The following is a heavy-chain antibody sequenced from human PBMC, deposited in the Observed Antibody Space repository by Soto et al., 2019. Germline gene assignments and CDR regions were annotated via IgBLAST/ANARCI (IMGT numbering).Heavy chain of an antibody. CDR1: GFTFDDYA. J-gene: IGHJ4*02. CDR2: ISWNSGSI. Sequence: GGSLRLSCAASGFTFDDYAMHWVRQAPGKGLEWVSGISWNSGSIGYADSVKGRFTISRDNAKNSLYLQMNSLRAEDTALYYCAKDYGSYSGYEYFDYWGQGTLVTVSS. D-gene: IGHD5-12*01. CDR3: AKDYGSYSGYEYFDY. V-gene: IGHV3-9*01.